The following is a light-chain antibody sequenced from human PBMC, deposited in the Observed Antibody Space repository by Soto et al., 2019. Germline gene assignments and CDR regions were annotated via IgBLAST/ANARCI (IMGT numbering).Light chain of an antibody. CDR3: CSYSSSSTLV. V-gene: IGLV2-14*01. Sequence: QSALTQPASVSGSPGQSITIACTGTNSDVGAYDFVSWYRHHPGKAPQLIIFEVSNRPSGVSNRFSGSKSGNTASLTISGLQAADEAHYYCCSYSSSSTLVFGTGTKLTVL. J-gene: IGLJ1*01. CDR1: NSDVGAYDF. CDR2: EVS.